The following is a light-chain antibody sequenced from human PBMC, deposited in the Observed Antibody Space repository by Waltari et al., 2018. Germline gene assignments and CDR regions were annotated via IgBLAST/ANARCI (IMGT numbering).Light chain of an antibody. CDR2: DAS. Sequence: EIVLTQSPGTLPLSPGESATLSCRAGDSIGSSYLAMYQQKPGLAPRLLVSDASSRAAGIPDRFSGSGSGTDFTLTISRVEPEDFAVYYCQQYGRSPLVTFGPGTKVDI. V-gene: IGKV3-20*01. CDR3: QQYGRSPLVT. CDR1: DSIGSSY. J-gene: IGKJ3*01.